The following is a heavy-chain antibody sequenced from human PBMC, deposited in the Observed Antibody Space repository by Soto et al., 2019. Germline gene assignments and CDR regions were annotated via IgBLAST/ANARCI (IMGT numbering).Heavy chain of an antibody. Sequence: RVRQAPGKGLEWVANIKQDGSEKYYVDSVKGRFTISRDNAKNSLYLQMNSLRAEDTAVYYCARDSLTDWHWGQGTLVTVSS. J-gene: IGHJ1*01. CDR3: ARDSLTDWH. V-gene: IGHV3-7*01. D-gene: IGHD2-21*02. CDR2: IKQDGSEK.